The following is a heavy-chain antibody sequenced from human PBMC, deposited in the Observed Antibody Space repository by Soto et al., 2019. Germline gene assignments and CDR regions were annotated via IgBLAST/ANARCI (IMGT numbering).Heavy chain of an antibody. Sequence: EVQLLESGGGLVQPGGSLRLSCAASGFTFSSYAMSWVRQAPGKGLEWVSAISGSGGSTYYADSVKGRFTISRDNSKNTLYLQMNSLRAEDTAVYYCAKDQFYYGSGSYPIANWGQGTLVTVSS. D-gene: IGHD3-10*01. CDR3: AKDQFYYGSGSYPIAN. J-gene: IGHJ4*02. CDR2: ISGSGGST. CDR1: GFTFSSYA. V-gene: IGHV3-23*01.